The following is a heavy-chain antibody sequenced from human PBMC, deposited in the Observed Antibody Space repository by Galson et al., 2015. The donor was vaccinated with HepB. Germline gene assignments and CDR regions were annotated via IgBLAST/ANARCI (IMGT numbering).Heavy chain of an antibody. CDR1: GFTFSDYY. CDR3: ARLHYDFWSDVDYYYYMDV. V-gene: IGHV3-11*06. Sequence: SLRLSCAASGFTFSDYYMSWIRQAPGKGLEWVSYISSSSSYTNYADSVKGRFTISRDNAKNSLYLQMNSLRAEDTAVYYCARLHYDFWSDVDYYYYMDVWGKGATVTVSS. D-gene: IGHD3-3*01. J-gene: IGHJ6*03. CDR2: ISSSSSYT.